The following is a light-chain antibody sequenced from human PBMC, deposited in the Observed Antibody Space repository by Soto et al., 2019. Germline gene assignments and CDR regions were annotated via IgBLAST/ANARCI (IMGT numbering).Light chain of an antibody. Sequence: DIQMTQSPSSLSASVGNRVTITCQASQDIATYLNWYQQKPGKAPKLLIFAASTLQSGVPSRFSGSGSGTDYTLTISSLQPEDFATYYCQQSYRTPTFGQGTRLEIK. CDR1: QDIATY. CDR2: AAS. J-gene: IGKJ5*01. CDR3: QQSYRTPT. V-gene: IGKV1-39*01.